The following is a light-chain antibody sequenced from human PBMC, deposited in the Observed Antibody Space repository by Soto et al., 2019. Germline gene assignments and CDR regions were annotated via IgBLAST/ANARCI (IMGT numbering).Light chain of an antibody. Sequence: EIVMTQSPASLSVSPGDGATLSCRASQSLASNVAWYQQKPGQGPRLLIHGASTRAVGVPARFSGSGSGTDFTLTISSLQSEDFAVYYCQQYHNWPPQYTFGQGTKLQIK. CDR2: GAS. J-gene: IGKJ2*01. V-gene: IGKV3-15*01. CDR3: QQYHNWPPQYT. CDR1: QSLASN.